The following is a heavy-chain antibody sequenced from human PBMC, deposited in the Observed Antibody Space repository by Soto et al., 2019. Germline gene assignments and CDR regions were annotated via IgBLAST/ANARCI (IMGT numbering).Heavy chain of an antibody. V-gene: IGHV3-9*02. CDR2: INWSSSRI. CDR3: VRDMVPGGAYH. J-gene: IGHJ4*02. D-gene: IGHD2-21*02. Sequence: EMQLVESGGGWVQPGRSLRLSCAASGFTSSDYAMHWVRQAPGKGLEWVSGINWSSSRIEYADSVKGRFTTSRDNVKNTLFLQMNSLRDEDRAVYYCVRDMVPGGAYHGGQGAMVTVSS. CDR1: GFTSSDYA.